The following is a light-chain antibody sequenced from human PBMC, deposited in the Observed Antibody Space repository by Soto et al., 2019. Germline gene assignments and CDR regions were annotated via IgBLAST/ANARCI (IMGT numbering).Light chain of an antibody. J-gene: IGKJ2*01. CDR2: EAS. CDR3: QHYDNLVLYT. V-gene: IGKV1-33*01. CDR1: QDTSNY. Sequence: DIQMTQSPSSLSASVGDRVTITCQASQDTSNYLNWYQQTPGKAPKLLIYEASELQTGVPSRFSGGGSGTNVTLTVISLQSEDFASYYCQHYDNLVLYTFGQGTKLEIK.